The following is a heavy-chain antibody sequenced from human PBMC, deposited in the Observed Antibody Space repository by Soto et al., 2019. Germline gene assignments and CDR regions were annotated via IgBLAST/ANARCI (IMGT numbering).Heavy chain of an antibody. CDR3: ARHENTAMDPYYFDY. Sequence: SETLSLTCTVSGGSISSSSYYWGWIRQPPGKGLEWIGSIYYSGSTYYNPSLKSRVTISVDTSKNQFSLKLSSVTAADTAVYYCARHENTAMDPYYFDYWGQGTLVTVSS. CDR1: GGSISSSSYY. CDR2: IYYSGST. J-gene: IGHJ4*02. V-gene: IGHV4-39*01. D-gene: IGHD5-18*01.